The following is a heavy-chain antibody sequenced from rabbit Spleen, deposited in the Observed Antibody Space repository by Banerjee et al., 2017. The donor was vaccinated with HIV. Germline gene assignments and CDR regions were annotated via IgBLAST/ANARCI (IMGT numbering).Heavy chain of an antibody. V-gene: IGHV1S40*01. D-gene: IGHD1-1*01. CDR1: GFDLSNTYY. CDR2: IDSGSSGFT. CDR3: ARDTSSSFSSYGMDL. Sequence: QSLEESGGDLVKPEGSLTLTCTASGFDLSNTYYMCWVRQAPGKGLEWIACIDSGSSGFTYFATWAKGRFTCSKTSSTTVTLQMTRLTAADTATYFCARDTSSSFSSYGMDLWGPGTLVTVS. J-gene: IGHJ6*01.